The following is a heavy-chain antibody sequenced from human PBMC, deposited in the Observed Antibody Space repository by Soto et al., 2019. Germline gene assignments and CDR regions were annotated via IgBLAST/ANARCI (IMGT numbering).Heavy chain of an antibody. CDR2: ISAYNGNK. V-gene: IGHV1-18*01. CDR3: ARTGGGMAARPLEY. D-gene: IGHD6-6*01. Sequence: QVQLMQSGGEVKMPGASVEVSCKTSGYMFTTYGMSWVRQAPGQGLEWMAWISAYNGNKKYAQKFEGRVTMTTDTSTSTVSMELRELASDDTAIYYCARTGGGMAARPLEYWGQGTLVIVSS. CDR1: GYMFTTYG. J-gene: IGHJ4*02.